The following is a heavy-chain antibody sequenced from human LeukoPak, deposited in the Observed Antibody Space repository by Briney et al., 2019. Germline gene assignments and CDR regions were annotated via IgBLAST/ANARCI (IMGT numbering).Heavy chain of an antibody. V-gene: IGHV4-59*01. Sequence: PPETLSLTCAVYGGSFSGYYLSWIRQPPGKGLEWIGYIYYSGDNNYNPSLKSRCTISVDTYKKQFSLKLSSVTAAETAVYYCARDQMGMNRFDPWGRGTLVSGS. CDR1: GGSFSGYY. CDR3: ARDQMGMNRFDP. D-gene: IGHD1-26*01. CDR2: IYYSGDN. J-gene: IGHJ5*02.